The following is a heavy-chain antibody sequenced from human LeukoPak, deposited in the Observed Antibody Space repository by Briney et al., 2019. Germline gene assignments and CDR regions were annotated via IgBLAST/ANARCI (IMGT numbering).Heavy chain of an antibody. J-gene: IGHJ4*02. CDR3: ARQIGNRLIDY. CDR1: GGSISSYY. V-gene: IGHV4-39*01. D-gene: IGHD1-14*01. CDR2: IYYSGST. Sequence: SETLSLTCTVSGGSISSYYWSWIRQPPGKGLEWIGSIYYSGSTYYNPSLKSRVTISVDTSKNQFSLKLSSVTAADTAVYYCARQIGNRLIDYWGQGTLVTVSS.